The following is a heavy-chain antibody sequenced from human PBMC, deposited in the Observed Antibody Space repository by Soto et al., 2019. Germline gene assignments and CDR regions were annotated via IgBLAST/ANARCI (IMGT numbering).Heavy chain of an antibody. Sequence: SQTLSLTCAISGGSVSSNSAAWNWIRQSPSRGLEWLGRTYYRSKWYNDYAVSVKSRITINPDTSKNQFSLQLNSVTPEDTAVYYCARQAFKVAGTAIGAFDIWGQGTMVTVSS. D-gene: IGHD6-19*01. J-gene: IGHJ3*02. V-gene: IGHV6-1*01. CDR2: TYYRSKWYN. CDR1: GGSVSSNSAA. CDR3: ARQAFKVAGTAIGAFDI.